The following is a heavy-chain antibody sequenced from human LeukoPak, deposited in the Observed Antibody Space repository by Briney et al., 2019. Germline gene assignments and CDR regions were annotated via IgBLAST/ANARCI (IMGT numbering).Heavy chain of an antibody. D-gene: IGHD3-22*01. CDR3: ARGRIAKIVVVHSFSYDMDV. Sequence: SETLSLTCSVYGGSFTDYFWTWIRQSPGKGLEWIGEINDYTGDTKYNPSLNSRVSISLEKSKNQFSLELRSVTAADTAVYYCARGRIAKIVVVHSFSYDMDVWGQGTTVAVSS. CDR2: INDYTGDT. J-gene: IGHJ6*02. CDR1: GGSFTDYF. V-gene: IGHV4-34*01.